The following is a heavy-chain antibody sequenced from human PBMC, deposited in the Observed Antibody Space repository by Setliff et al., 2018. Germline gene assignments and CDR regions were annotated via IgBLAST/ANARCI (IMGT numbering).Heavy chain of an antibody. CDR2: ISSSSSTI. J-gene: IGHJ4*02. D-gene: IGHD6-13*01. V-gene: IGHV3-48*01. CDR1: GFTFSSYS. Sequence: PGESLTISCAASGFTFSSYSMNWVRQAPGKGLEWVSYISSSSSTIYYADSVKGRFTISRDNAKNSLYLQMNSLRAEDTAVYYCARGYSSSWYSVFDYWGQGALVTVSS. CDR3: ARGYSSSWYSVFDY.